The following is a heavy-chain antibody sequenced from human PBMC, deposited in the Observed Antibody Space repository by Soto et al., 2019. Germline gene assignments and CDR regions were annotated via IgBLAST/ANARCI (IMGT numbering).Heavy chain of an antibody. J-gene: IGHJ4*02. CDR2: IKSKTDGGTT. V-gene: IGHV3-15*07. CDR3: TTLHYYDSSGHEY. CDR1: GFTFSNAW. Sequence: GGSLRLSCAASGFTFSNAWMNWVRQAPGKGLEWVGRIKSKTDGGTTDYAAPVKGRFTISRDDSKNTLYLQMNSLKTEDTAVYYCTTLHYYDSSGHEYWGQGTLVTVPQ. D-gene: IGHD3-22*01.